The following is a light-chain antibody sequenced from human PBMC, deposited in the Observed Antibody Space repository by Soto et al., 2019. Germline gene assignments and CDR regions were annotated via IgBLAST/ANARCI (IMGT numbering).Light chain of an antibody. V-gene: IGLV2-8*01. J-gene: IGLJ2*01. CDR1: SSDVGRYNY. CDR3: SSYAGSNNVV. CDR2: EVT. Sequence: QSALTQPPSASGSPGQSVTISCTGTSSDVGRYNYVSWYQQHPGKAPKLMIYEVTKRPSGVPDRFSGSKSGTTASLTVSGLQAEDEADYYCSSYAGSNNVVFGGGTQLTVL.